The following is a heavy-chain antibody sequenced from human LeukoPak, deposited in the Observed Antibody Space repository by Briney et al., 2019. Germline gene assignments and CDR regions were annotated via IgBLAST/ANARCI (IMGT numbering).Heavy chain of an antibody. Sequence: GSPRLSCAASGFVFSGYSINWVRQAPGKGLEWVSYISESSSHTYYVDSVKGRFTISRDNAKNSLYLQMSSLRDEDTAVYYCARDYYDSSGYHIPRFDYWGQGTLVTVSS. V-gene: IGHV3-21*06. CDR1: GFVFSGYS. D-gene: IGHD3-22*01. CDR2: ISESSSHT. J-gene: IGHJ4*02. CDR3: ARDYYDSSGYHIPRFDY.